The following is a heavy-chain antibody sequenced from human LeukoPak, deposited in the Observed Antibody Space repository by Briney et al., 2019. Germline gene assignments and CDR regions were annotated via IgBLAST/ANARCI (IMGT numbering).Heavy chain of an antibody. CDR3: ARDLEVDTASDL. CDR2: IYYSGST. D-gene: IGHD5-18*01. J-gene: IGHJ2*01. V-gene: IGHV4-30-4*08. Sequence: PSETLSLTCTVSGGSISSGDYCWSWIRQPPGKGLEWIGYIYYSGSTYYNPSLKSRVTISVDTSKNQFSLKLSSVTAADTAVYYCARDLEVDTASDLWGRGTLVTVSS. CDR1: GGSISSGDYC.